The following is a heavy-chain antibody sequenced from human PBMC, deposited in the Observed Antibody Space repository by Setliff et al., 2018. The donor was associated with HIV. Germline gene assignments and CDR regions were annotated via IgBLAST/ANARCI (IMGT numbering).Heavy chain of an antibody. V-gene: IGHV1-2*02. J-gene: IGHJ5*02. CDR3: ARGRGGTKRENWFDP. CDR1: GYTFTGDY. Sequence: ASVKVSCKASGYTFTGDYINWVRQAPGQGLEWMGWINPNSGGTNYAQKFQGRVTMTRDTSISTAYMELSRLTSDDTAVYYCARGRGGTKRENWFDPWGQGTLVTVSS. D-gene: IGHD3-16*01. CDR2: INPNSGGT.